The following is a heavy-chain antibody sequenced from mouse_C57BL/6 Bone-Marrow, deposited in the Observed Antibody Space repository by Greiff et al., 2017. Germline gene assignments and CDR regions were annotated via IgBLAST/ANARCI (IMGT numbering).Heavy chain of an antibody. J-gene: IGHJ2*01. D-gene: IGHD3-2*02. Sequence: QVQLQQPGAELVKPGASVKLSCKASGYTFTSYWMQWVKQRPGQGLEWIGEIDPSDSYTNYNQKFKGKATLTVGTSSSTAYMQLSSLTSEDSAVYYCARSTGYVDYFDYWGQGTTLTVSS. CDR3: ARSTGYVDYFDY. V-gene: IGHV1-50*01. CDR2: IDPSDSYT. CDR1: GYTFTSYW.